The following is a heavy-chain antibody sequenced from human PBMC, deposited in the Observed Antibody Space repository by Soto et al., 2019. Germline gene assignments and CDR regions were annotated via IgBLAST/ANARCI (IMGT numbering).Heavy chain of an antibody. CDR3: ASHHLVRTYYDFWSGLTGQYYSYYGMDV. D-gene: IGHD3-3*01. CDR2: ISAYNGNT. Sequence: ASVKVSCKASGYTFTSYGISWVRQAPGQGLEWMGWISAYNGNTNYAQKLQGRVTMTTDTSTSTAYMELRSLRSDDTAVYYCASHHLVRTYYDFWSGLTGQYYSYYGMDVWGQGTTLTVYS. CDR1: GYTFTSYG. V-gene: IGHV1-18*01. J-gene: IGHJ6*02.